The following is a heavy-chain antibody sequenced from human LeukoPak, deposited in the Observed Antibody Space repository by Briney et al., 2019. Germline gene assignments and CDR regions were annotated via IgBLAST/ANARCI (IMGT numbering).Heavy chain of an antibody. CDR1: GFTFSSYA. D-gene: IGHD6-19*01. CDR2: ISGSGGST. V-gene: IGHV3-23*01. CDR3: AKGLMWAQGGSGWYRNAFDI. J-gene: IGHJ3*02. Sequence: QTGGSLRLSCAASGFTFSSYAMSWVRQAPGKGLEWVSAISGSGGSTYYADSVKGRFTISRDNSKNTLYLQMNSLRAEDTAVYYCAKGLMWAQGGSGWYRNAFDIWGQGTMVTVSS.